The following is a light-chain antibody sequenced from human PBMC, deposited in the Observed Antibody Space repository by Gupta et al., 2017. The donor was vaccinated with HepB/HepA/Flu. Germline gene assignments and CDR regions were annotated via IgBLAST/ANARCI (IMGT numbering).Light chain of an antibody. V-gene: IGKV3-20*01. CDR2: GAS. Sequence: EIVLTQSLGTLSLSPGERATLSCRASQSLTSNYLAWYQQKPGQSPRLLIYGASTRATGIPDRFSGSGSGTDFTLTISRLEPEDFAVYYCQQYGTSPSWTFGQGTKVEIK. CDR3: QQYGTSPSWT. J-gene: IGKJ1*01. CDR1: QSLTSNY.